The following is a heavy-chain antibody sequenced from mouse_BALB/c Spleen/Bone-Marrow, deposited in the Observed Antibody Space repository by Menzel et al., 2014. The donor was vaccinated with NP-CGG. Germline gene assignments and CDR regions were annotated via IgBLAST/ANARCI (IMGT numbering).Heavy chain of an antibody. D-gene: IGHD1-1*01. Sequence: EVNVVESGGGLVKPGGSLKLSCAASGFTFSSYTMSWVRQTPEKRLEWVATISSGGSYTYYPDSVKGRFTISRDNAKNTLYPQMSSLKSEDTAMYYRTRDPFYYGSSYAMDYWGQGTSVTVSS. CDR3: TRDPFYYGSSYAMDY. CDR2: ISSGGSYT. CDR1: GFTFSSYT. V-gene: IGHV5-6-4*01. J-gene: IGHJ4*01.